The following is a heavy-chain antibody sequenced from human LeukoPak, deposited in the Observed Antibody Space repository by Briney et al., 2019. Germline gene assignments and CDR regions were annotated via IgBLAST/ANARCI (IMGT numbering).Heavy chain of an antibody. CDR3: AKGNCSSWLGSLDP. CDR1: GFTFSSYA. D-gene: IGHD6-13*01. Sequence: GGSLRLSCAASGFTFSSYAMSWVRQAPGKGLEWVSAISGSGGSTYYADSVKGRFTISRDNSKNTLYLQMNSLRAEDTAVYYCAKGNCSSWLGSLDPWGQGTLVTVSS. CDR2: ISGSGGST. J-gene: IGHJ5*02. V-gene: IGHV3-23*01.